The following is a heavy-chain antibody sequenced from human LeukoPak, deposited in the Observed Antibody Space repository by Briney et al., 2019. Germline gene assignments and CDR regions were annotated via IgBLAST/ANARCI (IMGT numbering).Heavy chain of an antibody. CDR2: INPSGGST. J-gene: IGHJ4*02. D-gene: IGHD6-13*01. CDR1: GYTFTSYY. CDR3: AREGYSSSWYARRKYYFDY. Sequence: GASVKVSCKASGYTFTSYYMHWVRQAPGQGLEWMGIINPSGGSTSYAQKFQGRVTMTRDTSTSTVYMELSSLRSEDTAVYYCAREGYSSSWYARRKYYFDYWGQGTLVTVSS. V-gene: IGHV1-46*01.